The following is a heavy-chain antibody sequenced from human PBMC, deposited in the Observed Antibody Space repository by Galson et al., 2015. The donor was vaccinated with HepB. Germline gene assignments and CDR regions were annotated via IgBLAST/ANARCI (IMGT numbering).Heavy chain of an antibody. Sequence: SVKVSCKASGYTFTTYGFSWVRQAPGQGLEWMGWISVYNGKTNYAQKLQGRVTMTTDTSTSTAYMELRSLRSDDMAVYYCARDGMGDTTADYWGQGTLVTVSS. CDR3: ARDGMGDTTADY. V-gene: IGHV1-18*03. CDR2: ISVYNGKT. D-gene: IGHD1-26*01. CDR1: GYTFTTYG. J-gene: IGHJ4*02.